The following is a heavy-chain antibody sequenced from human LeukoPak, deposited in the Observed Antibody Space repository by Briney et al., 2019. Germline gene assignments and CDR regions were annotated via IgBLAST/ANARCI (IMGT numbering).Heavy chain of an antibody. V-gene: IGHV1-69*02. Sequence: GASVKVSCKASGYTFTGYYMHWVRQAPGQGLEWMGRIIPILGIANYAQKFQGRVTITADKSTSTAYMELSSLRSEDTAVYYCARTIAVAGTRPYYYGMDVWGQGTTVTVSS. CDR3: ARTIAVAGTRPYYYGMDV. CDR2: IIPILGIA. J-gene: IGHJ6*02. D-gene: IGHD6-19*01. CDR1: GYTFTGYY.